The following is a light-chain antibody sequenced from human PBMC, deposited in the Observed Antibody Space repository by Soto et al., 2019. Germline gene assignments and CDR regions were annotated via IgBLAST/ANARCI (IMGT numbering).Light chain of an antibody. J-gene: IGKJ4*01. CDR2: SAP. Sequence: EIVLTQSPGTLSLSLGERATLSCRASQGVGSTYLAWYQQKPGQAPRLLIYSAPSRATGIPDRFSGSGSGTDFTLTISRLEPEDSAVYYCQQYGSSPLTFGGGTKVDIK. CDR1: QGVGSTY. CDR3: QQYGSSPLT. V-gene: IGKV3-20*01.